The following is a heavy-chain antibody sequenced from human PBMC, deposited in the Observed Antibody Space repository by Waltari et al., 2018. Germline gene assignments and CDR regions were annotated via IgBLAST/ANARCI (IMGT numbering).Heavy chain of an antibody. CDR1: GFTFMSYA. V-gene: IGHV1-3*01. Sequence: QVQLVQSGAEVKKPGASVKISCKASGFTFMSYAFHWVRQAPGQTLEWMGWINADNGSTKYSEKIQGRVTITRDRYTGTAYMELSSLRSEDTAKYFCARGPLGGLYAGDYFDYWGQGTLVSVSP. J-gene: IGHJ4*02. CDR3: ARGPLGGLYAGDYFDY. D-gene: IGHD3-16*01. CDR2: INADNGST.